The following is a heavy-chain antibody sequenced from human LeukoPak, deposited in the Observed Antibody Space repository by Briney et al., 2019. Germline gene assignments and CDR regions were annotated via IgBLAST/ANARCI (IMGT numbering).Heavy chain of an antibody. Sequence: GGSLRLSCAASGFTFSSYAMSWVRQAPGKGLEWVSAISGSGGSTYYADSVRGRFTISRDNSKNTLYLQMNSLRAEDTSVYYCAKVLDGYYFDYWGQGTLVTVSS. D-gene: IGHD5-24*01. CDR3: AKVLDGYYFDY. V-gene: IGHV3-23*01. J-gene: IGHJ4*02. CDR1: GFTFSSYA. CDR2: ISGSGGST.